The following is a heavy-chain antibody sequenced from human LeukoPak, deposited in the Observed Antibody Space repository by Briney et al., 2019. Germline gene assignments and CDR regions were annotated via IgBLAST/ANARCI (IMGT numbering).Heavy chain of an antibody. CDR2: IYHSGST. D-gene: IGHD3-3*01. CDR3: ARHYRSGYPYDY. J-gene: IGHJ4*02. Sequence: PSETLSLTCAVSGYPISSGYYWGWIRQPPGKGLEWIGSIYHSGSTYYNPSLKSRVTISVDTSKNQFSLKLSSVTAADTAVYYCARHYRSGYPYDYWGQGTLVTVSS. CDR1: GYPISSGYY. V-gene: IGHV4-38-2*01.